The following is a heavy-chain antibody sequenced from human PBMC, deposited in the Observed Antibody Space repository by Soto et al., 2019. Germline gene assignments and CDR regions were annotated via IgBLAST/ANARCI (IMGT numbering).Heavy chain of an antibody. CDR1: GFSLTTRGVG. V-gene: IGHV2-5*02. J-gene: IGHJ4*02. CDR2: IYLDDDE. D-gene: IGHD5-18*01. CDR3: AHRPRGYSYHFDY. Sequence: QITLKESGPTLVKPTQTLTLTCTFSGFSLTTRGVGVGWIRQPPGKALEWLALIYLDDDEGYSPSLKSRLTITKDTSKNPVVITMINLDPVDTATYYCAHRPRGYSYHFDYWGQGTLVTVSS.